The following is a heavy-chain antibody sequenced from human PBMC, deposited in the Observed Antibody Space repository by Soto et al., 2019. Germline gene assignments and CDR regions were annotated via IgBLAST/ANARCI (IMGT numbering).Heavy chain of an antibody. CDR3: AKGSSPGYSSGWYNDY. CDR1: GFTFSSYG. J-gene: IGHJ4*02. V-gene: IGHV3-30*18. D-gene: IGHD6-19*01. CDR2: ISYDGSNK. Sequence: QVQLVESGGGVVQPGRSLRLSCAASGFTFSSYGMHWVRRAPGKGLEWVAVISYDGSNKYYADSVKGRFTISRDNSKNTLYLQMNSLRAEDTAVYYCAKGSSPGYSSGWYNDYWGQGTLVTVSS.